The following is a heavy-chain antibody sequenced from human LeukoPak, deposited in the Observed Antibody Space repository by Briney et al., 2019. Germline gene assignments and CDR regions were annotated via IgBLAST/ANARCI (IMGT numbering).Heavy chain of an antibody. V-gene: IGHV3-23*01. J-gene: IGHJ4*02. CDR2: ISGSGGST. Sequence: GGSLRLSCAASGFTFSSYAMSWVRQAPGKGLGWVSAISGSGGSTYYADSVKGRFTISRDNSKNTLYLQMNSLRAEDTAVYYCAKDVGSSGWYAYWGQGTLVTVSS. CDR1: GFTFSSYA. CDR3: AKDVGSSGWYAY. D-gene: IGHD6-19*01.